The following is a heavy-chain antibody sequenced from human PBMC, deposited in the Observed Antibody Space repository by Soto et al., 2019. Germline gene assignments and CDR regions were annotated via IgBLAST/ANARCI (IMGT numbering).Heavy chain of an antibody. CDR3: AKDSKSRLREFDY. Sequence: LRLSCAASGFTFSSYGMHWVRQAPGKGLEWVAVISYDGSNKYYADSVKGRFTISRDNSKNTLYLQMNSLRAEDTAVYYCAKDSKSRLREFDYWGQGTLVTVSS. CDR1: GFTFSSYG. CDR2: ISYDGSNK. J-gene: IGHJ4*02. V-gene: IGHV3-30*18. D-gene: IGHD2-21*02.